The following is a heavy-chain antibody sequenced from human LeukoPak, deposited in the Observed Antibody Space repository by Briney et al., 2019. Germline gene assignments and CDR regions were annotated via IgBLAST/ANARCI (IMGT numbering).Heavy chain of an antibody. CDR1: GGSISSSSYY. J-gene: IGHJ4*02. D-gene: IGHD3-9*01. CDR3: ATVLSDFGWLLD. CDR2: IYYSGST. V-gene: IGHV4-39*01. Sequence: SETLPLTCTVSGGSISSSSYYWGWIRQPPGKGLEWIGSIYYSGSTYYNPSLKSRVTISVDTSKNQFSLKLSSVTAADTAVYYCATVLSDFGWLLDWGQGTLVTVSS.